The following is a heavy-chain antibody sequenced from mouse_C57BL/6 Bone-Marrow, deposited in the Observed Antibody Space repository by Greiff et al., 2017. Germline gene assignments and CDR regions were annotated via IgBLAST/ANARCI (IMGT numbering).Heavy chain of an antibody. V-gene: IGHV1-55*01. Sequence: QVQLKQPGAELVKPGASVKMSCKASGYTFTSYWITWVKQRPGQGLEWIGDIYPGSGSTNYNEKFKSKATLTVDTSSSTAYMQLSSLTSQDSAVYYWARPYYSNYWYFDVWGTGTTVTVSA. CDR3: ARPYYSNYWYFDV. J-gene: IGHJ1*03. D-gene: IGHD2-5*01. CDR2: IYPGSGST. CDR1: GYTFTSYW.